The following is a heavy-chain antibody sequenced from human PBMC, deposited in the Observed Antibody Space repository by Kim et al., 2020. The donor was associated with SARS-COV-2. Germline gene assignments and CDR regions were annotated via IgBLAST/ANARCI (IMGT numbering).Heavy chain of an antibody. CDR2: DT. V-gene: IGHV5-51*01. J-gene: IGHJ4*02. CDR3: ARGDLGNCDH. Sequence: DTRYGPSLQGQVTTSADKSITTAYLQWTSLKASDTAMYYCARGDLGNCDHWGQGTLVTVSS. D-gene: IGHD3-16*01.